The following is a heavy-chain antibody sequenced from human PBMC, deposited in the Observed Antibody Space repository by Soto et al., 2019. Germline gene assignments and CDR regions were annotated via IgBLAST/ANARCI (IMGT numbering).Heavy chain of an antibody. CDR3: XXXXXXXXXXXXGVYGMDV. CDR1: GFTFSLHW. V-gene: IGHV3-7*01. J-gene: IGHJ6*02. CDR2: IDQGGTDK. Sequence: EVQVVESGGGLVQPGGSLRLSCAASGFTFSLHWMNWVRQXPXXXXEWVSNIDQGGTDKYYADSVKGRFIISRDYAKNSXYLXXXXLTXXXXXXXXXXXXXXXXXXXXXGVYGMDVWGQGTTVIVSS.